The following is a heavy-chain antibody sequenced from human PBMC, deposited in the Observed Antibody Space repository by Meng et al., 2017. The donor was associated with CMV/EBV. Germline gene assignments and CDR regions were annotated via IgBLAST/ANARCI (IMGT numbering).Heavy chain of an antibody. CDR2: ISSSGSTI. CDR1: GFTFSDYE. CDR3: ARVRGYSSTRCYVELDY. J-gene: IGHJ4*02. V-gene: IGHV3-48*03. Sequence: GGSLRLSCAASGFTFSDYEMNWVRQAPGKGLEWISYISSSGSTIYYADSVKGRFTISRDNAKNSLYLQMNSLRGEDTAVYQCARVRGYSSTRCYVELDYWGQGTLVTVSS. D-gene: IGHD2-2*01.